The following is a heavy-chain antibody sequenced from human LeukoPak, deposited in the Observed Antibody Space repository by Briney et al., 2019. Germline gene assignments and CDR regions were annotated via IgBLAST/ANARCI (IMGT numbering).Heavy chain of an antibody. CDR2: MNPNSGNT. V-gene: IGHV1-8*01. Sequence: ASGKVSCTASGCSFNNYDINWVRQAPGQGVEWMGWMNPNSGNTGYAQNFRGSVTMIRTTSIKTAYMTLSSLTSDDTAVYYCVRGDKADYSDYVMWGQGPLVTVSS. D-gene: IGHD4-11*01. CDR3: VRGDKADYSDYVM. CDR1: GCSFNNYD. J-gene: IGHJ4*02.